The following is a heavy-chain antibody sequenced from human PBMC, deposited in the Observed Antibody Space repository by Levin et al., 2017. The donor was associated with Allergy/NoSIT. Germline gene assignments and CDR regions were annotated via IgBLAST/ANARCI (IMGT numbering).Heavy chain of an antibody. D-gene: IGHD2-2*01. CDR2: IKSDASET. V-gene: IGHV3-7*01. Sequence: GGSLRLSCAISGFTFNSYWMSWVRQAPGKGLEWVATIKSDASETYYVDSVRGRFTISRDNAKDSLFLQMGSLRGEDTAVYYCARDSRHIVGVPTPDFWGQGTLVTVSS. CDR1: GFTFNSYW. J-gene: IGHJ4*02. CDR3: ARDSRHIVGVPTPDF.